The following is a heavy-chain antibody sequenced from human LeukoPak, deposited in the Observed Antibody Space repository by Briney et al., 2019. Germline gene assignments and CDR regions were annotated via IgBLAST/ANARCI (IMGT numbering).Heavy chain of an antibody. CDR3: AREIVLIPAAPPGFDY. D-gene: IGHD2-2*01. J-gene: IGHJ4*02. Sequence: GGSLRLSCAASGFTFDDYAMHWVRQAPGKGLEWVSGISWNSGSIGYADSVKGRFTISRDNAKNSVYLQMNSLRVEDTAVYYCAREIVLIPAAPPGFDYWGQGTLVTVSS. CDR2: ISWNSGSI. CDR1: GFTFDDYA. V-gene: IGHV3-9*01.